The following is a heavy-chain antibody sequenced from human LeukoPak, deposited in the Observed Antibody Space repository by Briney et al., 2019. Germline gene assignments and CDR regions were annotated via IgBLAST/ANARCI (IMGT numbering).Heavy chain of an antibody. CDR3: ARDSYYASGSPLDY. CDR2: INPNSGGT. Sequence: VASVKVSCTASGYSFTDYYMHWVRQAPGQGLEWMGWINPNSGGTHSAQKFQGRVTMTRDTSISTTYMEPSRLRSDDTAVYYCARDSYYASGSPLDYWGQGTLVTVSS. J-gene: IGHJ4*02. D-gene: IGHD3-10*01. V-gene: IGHV1-2*02. CDR1: GYSFTDYY.